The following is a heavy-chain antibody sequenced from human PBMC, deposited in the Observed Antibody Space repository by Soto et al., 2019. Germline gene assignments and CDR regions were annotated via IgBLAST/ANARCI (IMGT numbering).Heavy chain of an antibody. CDR1: GYTFTSYG. J-gene: IGHJ5*02. D-gene: IGHD5-18*01. CDR2: ISAYNGNT. Sequence: SSLKLSCKAAGYTFTSYGISWVRQNPGQGLEWMGWISAYNGNTNYAQKLQGRVTMTTDTSTSTAYMELRSLRSDDTAVYYCARDQQMAGYSYGSWFDPWGQGTLVTVSS. CDR3: ARDQQMAGYSYGSWFDP. V-gene: IGHV1-18*01.